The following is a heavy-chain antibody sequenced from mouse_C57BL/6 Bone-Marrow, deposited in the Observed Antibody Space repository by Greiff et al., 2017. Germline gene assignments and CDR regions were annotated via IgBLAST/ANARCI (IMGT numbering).Heavy chain of an antibody. Sequence: EVKLVESGGGLVQPGGSMKLSCVASGFTFSNYWMNWVRQSPEKGLEWVAQIRLKSDNYATHYAVSVKGRFTISRDDSKSSVYLQMNNLRAEDTGIYYCTADGWFAYWGQGTLVTVSA. D-gene: IGHD2-3*01. CDR1: GFTFSNYW. J-gene: IGHJ3*01. CDR3: TADGWFAY. CDR2: IRLKSDNYAT. V-gene: IGHV6-3*01.